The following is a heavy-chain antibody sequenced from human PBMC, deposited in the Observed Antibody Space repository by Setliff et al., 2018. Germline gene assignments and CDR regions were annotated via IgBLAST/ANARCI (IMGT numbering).Heavy chain of an antibody. CDR3: ARGGYKGYAVFDD. D-gene: IGHD5-12*01. Sequence: SETLSLTCTVSGCSISGYYWSWIRQPPGKGLEWIGNIYYTGSPSYSPSLRSRGTISVDKSKNKFSLRLTSVTAADTAVYYCARGGYKGYAVFDDWGQGALVTVSS. CDR1: GCSISGYY. CDR2: IYYTGSP. V-gene: IGHV4-59*12. J-gene: IGHJ4*02.